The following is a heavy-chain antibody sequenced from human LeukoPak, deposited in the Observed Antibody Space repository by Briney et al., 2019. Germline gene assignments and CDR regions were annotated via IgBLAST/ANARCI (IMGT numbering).Heavy chain of an antibody. V-gene: IGHV1-46*01. CDR1: GYTFTSYY. D-gene: IGHD3-22*01. CDR2: FNPGGGGT. Sequence: ASEKVSCKASGYTFTSYYIHWVRQAPGQGLEWMGIFNPGGGGTSYAQKFQGRVTMTMDTSTSTVYMDLSSLRSEDTAVYYCARGGDYYDSSGYHYAATHWGQGTLVTVSS. CDR3: ARGGDYYDSSGYHYAATH. J-gene: IGHJ4*02.